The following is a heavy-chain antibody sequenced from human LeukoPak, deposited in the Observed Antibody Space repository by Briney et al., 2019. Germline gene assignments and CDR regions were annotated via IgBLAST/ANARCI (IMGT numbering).Heavy chain of an antibody. CDR2: ISAYNGNT. CDR3: ARGVSGRYDFWSGCTYNWFDP. CDR1: GYTFTSYY. J-gene: IGHJ5*02. V-gene: IGHV1-18*04. D-gene: IGHD3-3*01. Sequence: ASVKVSCKASGYTFTSYYMHWVRQAPGQGLEWMGWISAYNGNTNYAQKLQGRVTMTTDTSTSTAYMELRSLRSDDTAVYYCARGVSGRYDFWSGCTYNWFDPWGQGTLVTVSS.